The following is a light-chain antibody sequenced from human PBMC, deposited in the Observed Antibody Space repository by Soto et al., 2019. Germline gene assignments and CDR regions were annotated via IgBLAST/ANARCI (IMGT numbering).Light chain of an antibody. CDR3: QQYFRLRT. V-gene: IGKV1-8*01. CDR1: QGISSF. CDR2: AAS. Sequence: AIRMTQSPSSISASTGDRVTITCRASQGISSFLAWYQQKPGEAPNLLIYAASTLQSGVPSRFSGSGSGTDFTLTISDLHSEDFGTYYCQQYFRLRTFGPGTKVEVK. J-gene: IGKJ1*01.